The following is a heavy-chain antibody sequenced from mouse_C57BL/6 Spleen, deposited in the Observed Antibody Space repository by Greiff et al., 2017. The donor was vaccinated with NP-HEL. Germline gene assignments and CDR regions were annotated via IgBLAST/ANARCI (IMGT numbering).Heavy chain of an antibody. V-gene: IGHV1-7*01. CDR1: GYTFTSYW. CDR3: ARSVFITTEGLAMDY. CDR2: INPSSGYT. D-gene: IGHD1-1*01. J-gene: IGHJ4*01. Sequence: QVQLQQSGAELAKPGASVTLSCKASGYTFTSYWMHWVKQRPGQGLEWLGYINPSSGYTKYNQKFKDKATLTADKSSSTAYMQLSSLTYEDSAVYYCARSVFITTEGLAMDYWGQGTSVTVSA.